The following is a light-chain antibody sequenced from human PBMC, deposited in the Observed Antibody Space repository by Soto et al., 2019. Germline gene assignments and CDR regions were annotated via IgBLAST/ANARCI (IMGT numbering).Light chain of an antibody. V-gene: IGKV3-20*01. CDR2: GAY. Sequence: EIVLTQSPGTLSLSPGERATLSCRASQSVSSRYLAWYQQKPGQAPRLLIYGAYSRATGIPDRFSGSGSGTDFTLTINRLEPEDFAVYYCQHYGSSPAYTFGQGTKLEIK. J-gene: IGKJ2*01. CDR3: QHYGSSPAYT. CDR1: QSVSSRY.